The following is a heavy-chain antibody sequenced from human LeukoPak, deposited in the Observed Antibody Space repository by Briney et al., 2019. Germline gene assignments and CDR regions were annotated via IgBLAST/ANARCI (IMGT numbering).Heavy chain of an antibody. CDR2: IYPGDSDT. J-gene: IGHJ4*02. D-gene: IGHD2-2*01. Sequence: KVSCKASGYTFTSYGISWVRQMPGKGLEWMGIIYPGDSDTRYSPSFQGQVTISADKSISTAYLQWSSLKASDTAMYYCARHSYCSSTSCYRFFDYWGQGTLVTVSS. CDR3: ARHSYCSSTSCYRFFDY. CDR1: GYTFTSYG. V-gene: IGHV5-51*01.